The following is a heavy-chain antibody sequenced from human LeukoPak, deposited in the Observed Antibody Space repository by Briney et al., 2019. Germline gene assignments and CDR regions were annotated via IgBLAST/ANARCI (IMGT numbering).Heavy chain of an antibody. CDR3: AKDRWELLTNLFDY. J-gene: IGHJ4*02. V-gene: IGHV4-34*01. D-gene: IGHD1-26*01. Sequence: SETLSLTCAVYGGSFSGYYWSWIRQPPGKGLEWIGEINHSGSTNYNPSLKSRVTISVDTSKNQFSLKLSSVTAADTAVYYCAKDRWELLTNLFDYWGQGTLVTVSS. CDR2: INHSGST. CDR1: GGSFSGYY.